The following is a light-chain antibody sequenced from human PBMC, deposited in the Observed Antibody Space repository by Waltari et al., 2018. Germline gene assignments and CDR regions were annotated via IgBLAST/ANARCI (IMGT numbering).Light chain of an antibody. Sequence: EVVLTQSPGTLSLSPGERATLSCRASQSVNKYLAWYQQRPGQAPRLLIYAASTRATGVPDRFSGSGFGTDFSRTISRLEPEDFAVYFCQNHERLPATFGQGTKVEIK. CDR2: AAS. V-gene: IGKV3-20*01. CDR3: QNHERLPAT. J-gene: IGKJ1*01. CDR1: QSVNKY.